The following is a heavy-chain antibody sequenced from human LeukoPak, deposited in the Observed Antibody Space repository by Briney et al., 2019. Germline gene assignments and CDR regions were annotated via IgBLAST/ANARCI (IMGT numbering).Heavy chain of an antibody. J-gene: IGHJ1*01. CDR3: AREQLDAEYFQH. V-gene: IGHV3-33*01. CDR1: GFTFSSYG. CDR2: IWYDESNK. Sequence: GRSLRLSCAASGFTFSSYGMHWVRQAPGKGLEWVAVIWYDESNKYYADSVKGRFTISRDNSKNTLYLQMNSLRAEDTAVYYCAREQLDAEYFQHWGQGTLVTVSS. D-gene: IGHD6-13*01.